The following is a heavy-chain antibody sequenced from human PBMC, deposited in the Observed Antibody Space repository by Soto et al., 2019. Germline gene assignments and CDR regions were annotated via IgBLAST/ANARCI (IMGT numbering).Heavy chain of an antibody. D-gene: IGHD6-19*01. V-gene: IGHV3-66*04. CDR1: GFTVSNSY. CDR2: LYSGGST. CDR3: ARLTNGWYFN. J-gene: IGHJ4*02. Sequence: GGSLRLSCAASGFTVSNSYMSWVRQAPGKGLEWVSVLYSGGSTYDADSVKGRFTISRDNSKNTLYLQMNSLRGEDTAVYYCARLTNGWYFNWGQGTLVTVS.